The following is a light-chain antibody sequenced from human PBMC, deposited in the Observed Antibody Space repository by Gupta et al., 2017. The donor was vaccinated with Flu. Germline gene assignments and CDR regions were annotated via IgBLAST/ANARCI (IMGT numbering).Light chain of an antibody. J-gene: IGKJ5*01. CDR3: QQRSNGPPIT. CDR1: QSVSSY. Sequence: ELVLPQSPAPLSLSPGESATLSCRASQSVSSYLAWYQQKPGQAPRLLIYDASNRATGIPARFSGSGSGTDFTLTISRLEPEDFAVYYCQQRSNGPPITFGQGTRLEMK. CDR2: DAS. V-gene: IGKV3-11*01.